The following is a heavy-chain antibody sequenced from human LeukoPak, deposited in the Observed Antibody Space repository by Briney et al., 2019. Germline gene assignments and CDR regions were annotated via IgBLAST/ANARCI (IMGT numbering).Heavy chain of an antibody. Sequence: GGSLRLSCAASGFTFSSYWMHWVRQAPGKGLVWVSRINTDGSSTSYADSVKGRFTISRDNAKNTLYLQMNSLRAEDTAVYYCARDGRGSSSWYGSPGTFDIWGQGTMVTVSS. J-gene: IGHJ3*02. CDR3: ARDGRGSSSWYGSPGTFDI. V-gene: IGHV3-74*01. CDR2: INTDGSST. CDR1: GFTFSSYW. D-gene: IGHD6-13*01.